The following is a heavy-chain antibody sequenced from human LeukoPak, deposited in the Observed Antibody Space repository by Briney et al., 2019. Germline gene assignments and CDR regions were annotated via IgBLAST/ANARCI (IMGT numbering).Heavy chain of an antibody. D-gene: IGHD4-17*01. CDR2: MNPNSGNT. CDR3: ARVLNYGDYFYYYYYYMDV. Sequence: VASVKVSCKASGYTFTSYDMNWVRQATGQGLEWMGWMNPNSGNTGYAQKFQGRVTMTRNTSISTAYMELSSLRSEDTAVYYCARVLNYGDYFYYYYYYMDVWGKGTTVTISS. V-gene: IGHV1-8*01. CDR1: GYTFTSYD. J-gene: IGHJ6*03.